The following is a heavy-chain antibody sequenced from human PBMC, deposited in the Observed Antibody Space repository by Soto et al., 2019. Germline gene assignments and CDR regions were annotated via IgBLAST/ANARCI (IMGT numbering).Heavy chain of an antibody. CDR3: ARVRRREDYSNYKYYFDY. CDR2: IYYSGST. Sequence: QVQLQESGPGLVKPSQTLSLTCTVSGGSISSGGYYWSWIRQQPGKGLEWIGYIYYSGSTYYNPSLKSRVTISVDTSKNQFSLKLSSVTAADTAVYYCARVRRREDYSNYKYYFDYWGQGTLVTVSS. D-gene: IGHD4-4*01. J-gene: IGHJ4*02. V-gene: IGHV4-31*03. CDR1: GGSISSGGYY.